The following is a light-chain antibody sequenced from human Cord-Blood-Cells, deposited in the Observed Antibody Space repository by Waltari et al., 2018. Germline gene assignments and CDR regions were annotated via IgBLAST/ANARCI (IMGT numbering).Light chain of an antibody. CDR1: KLGDKY. CDR3: QAWDSSTWV. V-gene: IGLV3-1*01. CDR2: KDN. J-gene: IGLJ3*02. Sequence: SYELTQPPSVSVSPGQTASITCPGDKLGDKYACWYQQKPGQSPVLVIYKDNNRPSGIPERFAGSNSGNTATLTISGTQAMDEADYYCQAWDSSTWVFGGGTKLTVL.